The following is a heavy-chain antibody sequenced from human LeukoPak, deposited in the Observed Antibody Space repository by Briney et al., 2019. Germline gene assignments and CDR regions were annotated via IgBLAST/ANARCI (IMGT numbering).Heavy chain of an antibody. Sequence: PGGSLRLSCAASGVTFSSYAMSCVREAPGEGVGCVSSITGTAGSTYYADSVKGRFTISRDNSKNTLYLQMNSLRAEDTAVYYCAGSSGWYQYRFDYWGQGTLVTVSS. V-gene: IGHV3-23*01. J-gene: IGHJ4*02. CDR3: AGSSGWYQYRFDY. CDR1: GVTFSSYA. CDR2: ITGTAGST. D-gene: IGHD6-19*01.